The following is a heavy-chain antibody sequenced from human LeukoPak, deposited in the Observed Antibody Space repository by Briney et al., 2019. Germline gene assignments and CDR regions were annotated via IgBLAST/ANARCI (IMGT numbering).Heavy chain of an antibody. V-gene: IGHV5-51*01. CDR3: ARTQLVGAPDY. CDR1: GYIFTTYW. CDR2: IYPGDSET. Sequence: GESLKISCKISGYIFTTYWIGWVRQMPGKGLEWIGTIYPGDSETRYSPSFQGQVTFSVDKSISAAYLQWSSLNVSDTAIYYCARTQLVGAPDYWGQGTLVTVSS. D-gene: IGHD1-26*01. J-gene: IGHJ4*02.